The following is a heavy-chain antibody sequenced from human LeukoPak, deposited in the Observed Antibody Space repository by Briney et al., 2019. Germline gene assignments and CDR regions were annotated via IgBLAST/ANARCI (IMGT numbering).Heavy chain of an antibody. V-gene: IGHV3-53*01. CDR3: ARLRGYFDY. J-gene: IGHJ4*02. CDR2: IYSGGST. Sequence: GGSLRLSCAASRFTFSSYGMSWVRQAPGKGLEWVSVIYSGGSTYYADSVKGRFTISRDNSKNTLYLQMNSLRAEDTAVYYCARLRGYFDYWGQGTLVTVSS. CDR1: RFTFSSYG.